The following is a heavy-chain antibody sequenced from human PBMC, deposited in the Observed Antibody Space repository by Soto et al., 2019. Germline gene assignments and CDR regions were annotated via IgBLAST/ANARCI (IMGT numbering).Heavy chain of an antibody. V-gene: IGHV1-69*13. J-gene: IGHJ4*02. CDR1: GGSFSSYA. D-gene: IGHD6-6*01. CDR3: AREYRSSSGRFDN. CDR2: IIPIFGTP. Sequence: ASVKVSCKASGGSFSSYAISWVRQAPGQGLEWMGGIIPIFGTPSYAQKFQGRVTITADESTSTAYMELSSLRSEDTAVYYCAREYRSSSGRFDNWGQGTLVTVSS.